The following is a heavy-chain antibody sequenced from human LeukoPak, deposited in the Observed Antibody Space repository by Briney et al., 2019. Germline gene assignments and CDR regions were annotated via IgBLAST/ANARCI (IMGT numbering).Heavy chain of an antibody. CDR1: GYTFTTAG. D-gene: IGHD3-22*01. V-gene: IGHV1-18*01. J-gene: IGHJ4*02. CDR3: ARRPNHYDTSGYDY. Sequence: ASVKVSCKASGYTFTTAGIGWVRQAPGQVLEWMGWISTYHGNTNYAQIFQDRVTLTTDTSTSTAYMELRRLRSDDTAVYYCARRPNHYDTSGYDYWGQGTLVTVSS. CDR2: ISTYHGNT.